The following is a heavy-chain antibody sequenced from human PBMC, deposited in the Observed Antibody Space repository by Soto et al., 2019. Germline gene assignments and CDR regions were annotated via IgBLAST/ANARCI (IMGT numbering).Heavy chain of an antibody. D-gene: IGHD3-10*01. V-gene: IGHV3-23*01. CDR2: ISGSGDST. CDR3: AKEDVWFAKDY. J-gene: IGHJ4*02. Sequence: PGGSLRLSCAASGLTFGDYAMSWVRQAPGKGLAWVSSISGSGDSTYHADSVRGRFTISRDNSENTLYLQMNSLRPEDTAVYYCAKEDVWFAKDYWGQGTLVTVSS. CDR1: GLTFGDYA.